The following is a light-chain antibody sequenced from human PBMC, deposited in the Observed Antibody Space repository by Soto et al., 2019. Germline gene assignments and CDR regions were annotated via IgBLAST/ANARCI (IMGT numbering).Light chain of an antibody. CDR1: QSISSW. V-gene: IGKV1-5*01. CDR2: DAS. J-gene: IGKJ1*01. Sequence: GDRVTITCRASQSISSWLAWYQQKPGKAPKLLIYDASSLESGGPSRFSGSGSGTEFTLTISSLQPDDFATYYCQQYNSYPTFGQGTKVEIK. CDR3: QQYNSYPT.